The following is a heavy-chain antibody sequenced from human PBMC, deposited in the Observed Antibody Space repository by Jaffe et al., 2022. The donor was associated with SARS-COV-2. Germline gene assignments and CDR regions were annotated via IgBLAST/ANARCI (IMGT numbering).Heavy chain of an antibody. CDR2: ISWNGVRI. J-gene: IGHJ4*02. V-gene: IGHV3-9*01. CDR1: GFTFDDYA. D-gene: IGHD6-19*01. CDR3: AKDVQIGDRQWVVGGSFDS. Sequence: EVQLVESGGGLVQPGRSLRLSCAASGFTFDDYAMHWVRQAPGKGLEWVSGISWNGVRIGYADSVKGRFTISRDDAKDSLYLQMNSLRTDDTALYYCAKDVQIGDRQWVVGGSFDSWGQGTLVSVSS.